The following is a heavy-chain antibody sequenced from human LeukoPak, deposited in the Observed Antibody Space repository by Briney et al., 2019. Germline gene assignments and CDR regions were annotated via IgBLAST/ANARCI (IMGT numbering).Heavy chain of an antibody. D-gene: IGHD3-10*01. CDR2: IYYSGGT. CDR1: GGSLSSYY. V-gene: IGHV4-59*01. CDR3: ARVMLPRRLITMAYSDHFDL. Sequence: SETLSLTCTVSGGSLSSYYWSWLRQPPGKGREWIGYIYYSGGTTYNPSLTSRVTISVDTSKNQFSLNLSSVTAADTAVYYCARVMLPRRLITMAYSDHFDLWGRGTLVTVSS. J-gene: IGHJ2*01.